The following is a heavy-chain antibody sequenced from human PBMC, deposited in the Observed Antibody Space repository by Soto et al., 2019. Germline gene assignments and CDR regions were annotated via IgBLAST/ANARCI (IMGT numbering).Heavy chain of an antibody. J-gene: IGHJ4*02. CDR1: GGTFSSYA. CDR2: IIPIFGTA. CDR3: ARDDARRHYYDSSGYYYGYSDF. V-gene: IGHV1-69*13. Sequence: ASVKVSCKASGGTFSSYAISWVRQAPGQGLEWMGGIIPIFGTANYAQKFQGRVTITADESTSTAYMELSSLRSEDTAVYYCARDDARRHYYDSSGYYYGYSDFWGQETLVTVSS. D-gene: IGHD3-22*01.